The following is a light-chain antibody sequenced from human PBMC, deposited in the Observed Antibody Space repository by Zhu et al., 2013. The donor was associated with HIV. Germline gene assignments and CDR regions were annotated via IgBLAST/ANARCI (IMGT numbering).Light chain of an antibody. CDR2: SNI. Sequence: QSVLTQPPSVSGAPGQRVTISCTGSSSNIGAGYDVHWYQHLPGTAPKLLIYSNINRPSGVPDRFSGSNSGNTATLTISRVEAGDEADYYCQVWDSNSDHVVFGGGTKLTVL. CDR1: SSNIGAGYD. CDR3: QVWDSNSDHVV. V-gene: IGLV1-40*01. J-gene: IGLJ2*01.